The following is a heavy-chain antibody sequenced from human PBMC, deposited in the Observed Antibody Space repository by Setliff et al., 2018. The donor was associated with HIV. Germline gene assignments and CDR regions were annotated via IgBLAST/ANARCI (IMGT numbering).Heavy chain of an antibody. CDR3: ARDATYDYVWGTSSLVLDY. CDR1: GYTFTSYY. V-gene: IGHV1-46*01. Sequence: ASVKVSCKASGYTFTSYYIYWVRQAPGQGLQWMGIINPGDGSTIYVQKFQGRVTMTRDTSTSTLYMELSSLRSEDTAVYYCARDATYDYVWGTSSLVLDYWGQGTLVTVSS. D-gene: IGHD3-16*01. CDR2: INPGDGST. J-gene: IGHJ4*02.